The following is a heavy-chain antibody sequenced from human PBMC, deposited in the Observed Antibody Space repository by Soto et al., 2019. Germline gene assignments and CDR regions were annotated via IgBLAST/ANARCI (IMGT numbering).Heavy chain of an antibody. J-gene: IGHJ4*02. CDR3: ARHEAVWDIVVVAAPGYFDY. CDR2: IYYSGST. D-gene: IGHD2-15*01. Sequence: SETLSLTCTVSGGSISSSSYYWGWIRQPPGKGLEWIGSIYYSGSTYYNPSLKSRVTISVDTSKNQFSLKLSSVTAADTAVYYCARHEAVWDIVVVAAPGYFDYWGQGTLVTVS. CDR1: GGSISSSSYY. V-gene: IGHV4-39*01.